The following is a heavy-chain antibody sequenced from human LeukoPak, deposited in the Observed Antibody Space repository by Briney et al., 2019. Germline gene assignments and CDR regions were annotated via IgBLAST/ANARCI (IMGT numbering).Heavy chain of an antibody. D-gene: IGHD3-3*01. CDR1: GFTFSSYS. CDR3: AKGKSFYDFWSGSFDY. V-gene: IGHV3-21*01. CDR2: ISSSSYI. J-gene: IGHJ4*02. Sequence: GGSLRLSCAASGFTFSSYSMNWVRQAPGKGLEWVSSISSSSYIYYADSVKGRFTISRDNAKNSLYLQMNSLRAEDTAVYYCAKGKSFYDFWSGSFDYWGQGTLVTVSS.